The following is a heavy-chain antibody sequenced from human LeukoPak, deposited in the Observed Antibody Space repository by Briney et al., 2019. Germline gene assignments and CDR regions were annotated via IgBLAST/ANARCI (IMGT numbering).Heavy chain of an antibody. J-gene: IGHJ6*02. D-gene: IGHD3-10*01. CDR2: IYTSGST. CDR3: GRDPHPKYYYGSGSYPPRGMDD. Sequence: SETLSLTCTVSGGSISSGSYYWSWIRQPAGKGLEWIGRIYTSGSTNYNPSLKSRVTISVDTSKNQFSLKLSSVTAADTAVYYCGRDPHPKYYYGSGSYPPRGMDDWGQGTTVTVSS. V-gene: IGHV4-61*02. CDR1: GGSISSGSYY.